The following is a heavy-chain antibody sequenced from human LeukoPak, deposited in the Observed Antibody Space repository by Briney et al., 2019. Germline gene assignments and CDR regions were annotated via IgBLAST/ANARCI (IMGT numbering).Heavy chain of an antibody. V-gene: IGHV4-39*07. J-gene: IGHJ4*02. CDR3: ARSIRNYYGSGHPFDY. CDR2: IYYSGST. Sequence: PSETLSLTCTVSGGSISSSSYYWGWIRQPPGKGLEWIGSIYYSGSTYYNPSLKSRVTISVDTSKNQFSLKLSSVTAADTAVYYCARSIRNYYGSGHPFDYWGQGTLVTVSS. D-gene: IGHD3-10*01. CDR1: GGSISSSSYY.